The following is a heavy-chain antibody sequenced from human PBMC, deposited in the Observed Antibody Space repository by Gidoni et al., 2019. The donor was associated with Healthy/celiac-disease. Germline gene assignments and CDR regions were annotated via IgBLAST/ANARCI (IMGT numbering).Heavy chain of an antibody. CDR2: INHSGST. D-gene: IGHD3-3*01. Sequence: QVQLQQWGAGLLKPSETLSLTCAVYGGSFSGYYWSWIRKPPGTGLEWMGEINHSGSTNYNPSLKSRVTISVDTSKNQFSLKLSSVTAADTAVYYCARGRKNRITIFGRDWFDPWGQGTLVTVSS. CDR1: GGSFSGYY. V-gene: IGHV4-34*01. CDR3: ARGRKNRITIFGRDWFDP. J-gene: IGHJ5*02.